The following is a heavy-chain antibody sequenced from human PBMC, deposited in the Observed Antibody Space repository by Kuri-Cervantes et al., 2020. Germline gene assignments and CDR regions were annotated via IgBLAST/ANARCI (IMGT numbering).Heavy chain of an antibody. Sequence: ASVKVSCKASGYTFTSYAMHWVRQAPGQRLEWMGWINAGNGNTKYSQKFQGRVTMTRNTSISTAYMELSSLRSEDTAVYYCATFRGLTMVRGPTKQYNWFDPWGQGTLVTVSS. CDR1: GYTFTSYA. CDR3: ATFRGLTMVRGPTKQYNWFDP. V-gene: IGHV1-3*01. J-gene: IGHJ5*02. CDR2: INAGNGNT. D-gene: IGHD3-10*01.